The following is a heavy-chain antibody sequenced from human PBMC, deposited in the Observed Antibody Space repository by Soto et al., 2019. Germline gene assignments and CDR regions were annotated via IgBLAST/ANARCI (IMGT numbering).Heavy chain of an antibody. CDR1: GFTFSSYA. V-gene: IGHV3-64D*06. CDR3: RVAAAGTVDY. J-gene: IGHJ4*02. CDR2: ISSNGGST. D-gene: IGHD6-13*01. Sequence: GGSLRLSCSASGFTFSSYAMHWVRQAPGKGLEYVSAISSNGGSTYYADSVKGRFTISRDNSKNTLYLQMSSLRAEDTAVYYCRVAAAGTVDYWGQGTLVTVSS.